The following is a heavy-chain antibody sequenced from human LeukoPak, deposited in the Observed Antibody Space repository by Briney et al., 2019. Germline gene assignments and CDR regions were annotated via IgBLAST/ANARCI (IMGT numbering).Heavy chain of an antibody. V-gene: IGHV4-39*07. CDR1: GGSISISSYY. CDR3: AKDGLLWFGAYYYMDV. D-gene: IGHD3-10*01. J-gene: IGHJ6*03. CDR2: IYYSGST. Sequence: YPSETLSLTCTVSGGSISISSYYWGWIRQPPGKGLEWIGSIYYSGSTYYNPSLKSRVTISVDTSKNQFSLKLSSVTTADTAVYYCAKDGLLWFGAYYYMDVWGKGTTVTVSS.